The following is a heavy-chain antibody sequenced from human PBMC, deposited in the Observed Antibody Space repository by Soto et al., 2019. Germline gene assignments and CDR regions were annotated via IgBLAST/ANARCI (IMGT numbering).Heavy chain of an antibody. CDR3: AITYCRDNSCPRDFDF. CDR1: GGTFNTYT. D-gene: IGHD2-21*01. V-gene: IGHV1-69*02. Sequence: QVQVVQSGAEVKKPESSVKVSCKPSGGTFNTYTVNWVRLAPGDGLEWMGRFIPILGMANYAQKFQDRVTITADRSTFTAYMELNSLTSDDTAVYYCAITYCRDNSCPRDFDFWGPGTRVTVSS. J-gene: IGHJ4*02. CDR2: FIPILGMA.